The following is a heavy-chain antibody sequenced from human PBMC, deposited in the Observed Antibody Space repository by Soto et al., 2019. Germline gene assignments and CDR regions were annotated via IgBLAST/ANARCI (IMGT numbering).Heavy chain of an antibody. Sequence: QVQLQESGPGLVEPSETLSLTCTVSGGSISSYYWSWIRQPPGKGLEWIGYIYYSGSTNYNPSLKSRVTISVDTSKNQFSLKLISVTAADTAVYYCARDSSIYSYGYRGGLRLDYYYYMDVWGKGTTVTVSS. V-gene: IGHV4-59*01. D-gene: IGHD5-18*01. CDR1: GGSISSYY. CDR2: IYYSGST. J-gene: IGHJ6*03. CDR3: ARDSSIYSYGYRGGLRLDYYYYMDV.